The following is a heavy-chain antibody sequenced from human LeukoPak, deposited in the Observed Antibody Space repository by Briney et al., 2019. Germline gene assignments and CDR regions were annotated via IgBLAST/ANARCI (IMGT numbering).Heavy chain of an antibody. CDR1: GASIRNHH. J-gene: IGHJ4*02. CDR3: ARSGDSSAYYSF. CDR2: VYYVGST. V-gene: IGHV4-59*11. D-gene: IGHD3-22*01. Sequence: SETLSLTCTVSGASIRNHHWTWIRQPPGKGLEWIGNVYYVGSTSHSPSLKSRVAISLDTSKNQFSLEMNSVTAADTAVYSCARSGDSSAYYSFWGQGILVTVSS.